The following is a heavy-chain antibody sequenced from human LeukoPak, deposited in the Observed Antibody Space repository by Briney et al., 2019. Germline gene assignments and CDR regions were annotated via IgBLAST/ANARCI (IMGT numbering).Heavy chain of an antibody. V-gene: IGHV3-30*04. D-gene: IGHD2/OR15-2a*01. CDR2: ISNDGRDK. CDR3: ARGYFLGFDY. Sequence: GGSLRLSCAASGFTFNSYAMHWARQAPGKGLEWVAVISNDGRDKHHADSVKGRFTISRDNSKNTLYLQVNSLRAEDTAVYYCARGYFLGFDYWGQGTLVTVSS. CDR1: GFTFNSYA. J-gene: IGHJ4*02.